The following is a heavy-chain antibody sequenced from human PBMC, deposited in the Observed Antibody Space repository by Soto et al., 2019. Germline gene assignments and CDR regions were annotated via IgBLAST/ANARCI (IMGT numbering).Heavy chain of an antibody. J-gene: IGHJ4*02. Sequence: GSGPTLVNPTQTLTLTCTFSGFSLSTSGVGVGWIRQPPGKALEWLALIYWDDDKRYSPSLNSRLTITKDTSKNQVVLTMTNVGPVDTATYYCARGGVHTSGIDYWGQGTLVTVSS. CDR2: IYWDDDK. D-gene: IGHD6-19*01. CDR1: GFSLSTSGVG. CDR3: ARGGVHTSGIDY. V-gene: IGHV2-5*02.